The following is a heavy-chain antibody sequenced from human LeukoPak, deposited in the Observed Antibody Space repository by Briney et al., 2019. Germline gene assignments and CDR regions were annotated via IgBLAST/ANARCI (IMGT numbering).Heavy chain of an antibody. CDR1: GFTFSSYA. V-gene: IGHV3-30-3*01. J-gene: IGHJ3*02. D-gene: IGHD2-21*01. Sequence: GGSLRLSCAASGFTFSSYAMHWVRQAPGKGLEWVAVISYDGSNKYYADSVKGRFTISRDNSKNTLYLQMNSLKTEDTAVYYCTFIQGAFDIWGQGTMVTVSS. CDR3: TFIQGAFDI. CDR2: ISYDGSNK.